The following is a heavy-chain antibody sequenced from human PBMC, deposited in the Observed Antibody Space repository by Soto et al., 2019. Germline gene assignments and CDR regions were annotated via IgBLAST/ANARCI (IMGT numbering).Heavy chain of an antibody. V-gene: IGHV4-39*07. CDR3: ARDGPLFTDYYDSSGYQNNWFDP. J-gene: IGHJ5*02. CDR1: GGSISSYTSHF. D-gene: IGHD3-22*01. CDR2: IYYSGST. Sequence: PSETLSLTCIVSGGSISSYTSHFWDWLRQPPGRGLEWIGTIYYSGSTYYNPSLKSRVTISVDTSKNQFSLKLSSVTAADTAVYYCARDGPLFTDYYDSSGYQNNWFDPWGQGTLVTVSS.